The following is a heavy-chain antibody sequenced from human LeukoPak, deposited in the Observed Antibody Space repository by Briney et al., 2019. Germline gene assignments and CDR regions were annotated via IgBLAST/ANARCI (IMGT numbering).Heavy chain of an antibody. CDR2: IYWNDDK. CDR3: AHSGTVTTPHDAFDM. J-gene: IGHJ3*02. V-gene: IGHV2-5*01. CDR1: GFSLSTPGVG. D-gene: IGHD4-17*01. Sequence: SGPTLVQPTPALTLTFTFSGFSLSTPGVGVGWIRQPPGKALEWLALIYWNDDKRYSPSLKSRLTITKDTSKNQVVLTMTNMDPVDTATYYCAHSGTVTTPHDAFDMWGQGTMVTVSS.